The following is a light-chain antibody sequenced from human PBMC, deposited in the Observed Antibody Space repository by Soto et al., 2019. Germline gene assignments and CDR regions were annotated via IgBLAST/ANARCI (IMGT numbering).Light chain of an antibody. CDR3: QKYGNFWT. J-gene: IGKJ1*01. V-gene: IGKV3-20*01. CDR2: GAS. CDR1: QSVSSSY. Sequence: IGLTQSPAPLSLSPGKRATLSCRASQSVSSSYLAWYQQKPGQAPRLLIYGASSRATGIPDRFSGSGSGTDFTLTISRLEPDDFAVYYCQKYGNFWTFGQGTKVDIK.